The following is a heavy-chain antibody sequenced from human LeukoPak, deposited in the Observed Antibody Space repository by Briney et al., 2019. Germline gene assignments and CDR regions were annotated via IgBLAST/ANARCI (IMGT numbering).Heavy chain of an antibody. V-gene: IGHV1-69*05. D-gene: IGHD2-15*01. CDR3: ATGSVASVTPLHY. CDR2: IIPIFNTI. J-gene: IGHJ4*02. CDR1: GYTFTSYG. Sequence: SVKVSCKASGYTFTSYGISWVRQAPGQGLEWMGGIIPIFNTIDYAQKFLGRVTITTDESTGTVFMELSSLRSEDTAVYYCATGSVASVTPLHYWGQGTLVTVSS.